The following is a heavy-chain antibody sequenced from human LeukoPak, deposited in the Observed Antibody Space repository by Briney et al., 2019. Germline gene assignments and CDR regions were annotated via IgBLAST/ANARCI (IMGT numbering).Heavy chain of an antibody. J-gene: IGHJ6*02. CDR3: ARGDNYYYGMDV. Sequence: SETLSLTCTVSGGSVSSGSYYWSWIRQPPGKGLEWIGYIYYSGSTYYNPSLKSRVTISVDTAKNQFSLELGSVTAADTAVYFCARGDNYYYGMDVWGQGTAVTVSS. CDR2: IYYSGST. V-gene: IGHV4-61*01. CDR1: GGSVSSGSYY.